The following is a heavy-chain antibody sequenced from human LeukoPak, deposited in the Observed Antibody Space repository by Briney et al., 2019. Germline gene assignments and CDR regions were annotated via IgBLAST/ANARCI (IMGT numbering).Heavy chain of an antibody. CDR3: ARGDSSGWYQPPVGSYWYFDL. Sequence: SVKVSCKASGGTFSSYAISWVRQAPGQGLEWMGGIIPIFGTANYAQKFQGRVTITADESTSIAYMELSSLRSEDTAVYYCARGDSSGWYQPPVGSYWYFDLWGRGTLVTVSS. V-gene: IGHV1-69*13. CDR1: GGTFSSYA. J-gene: IGHJ2*01. CDR2: IIPIFGTA. D-gene: IGHD6-19*01.